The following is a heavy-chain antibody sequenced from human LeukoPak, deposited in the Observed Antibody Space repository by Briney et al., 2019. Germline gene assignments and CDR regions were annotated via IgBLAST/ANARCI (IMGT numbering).Heavy chain of an antibody. Sequence: GASVKVSCKASGYTFTSYYMNWVRQAPGQGLEWKGIISPSGGSTKYAQKFQGRVTMTRDTSTSTVYMELSSLRSEDTAVYYCARSVYYYDSSPADYWGQGTLVTVSS. CDR2: ISPSGGST. CDR1: GYTFTSYY. V-gene: IGHV1-46*01. D-gene: IGHD3-22*01. CDR3: ARSVYYYDSSPADY. J-gene: IGHJ4*02.